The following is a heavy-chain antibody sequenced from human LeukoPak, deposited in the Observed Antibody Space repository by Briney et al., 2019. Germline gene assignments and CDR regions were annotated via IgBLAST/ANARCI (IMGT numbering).Heavy chain of an antibody. CDR3: AKDRGWSSTSCDY. CDR2: ISGSGGSP. J-gene: IGHJ4*02. D-gene: IGHD2-2*01. CDR1: GFTFSSYA. Sequence: GGSLRLSCAASGFTFSSYAMTWVRQAPGEGLEWVSSISGSGGSPIYADSVKGRFTISRDNSKDTLYLQMNSLRAEDTAVYYCAKDRGWSSTSCDYWGQGTLVTVSS. V-gene: IGHV3-23*01.